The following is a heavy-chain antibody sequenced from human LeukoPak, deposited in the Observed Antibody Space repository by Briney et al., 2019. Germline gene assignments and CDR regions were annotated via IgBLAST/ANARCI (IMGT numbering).Heavy chain of an antibody. J-gene: IGHJ5*02. Sequence: GGSLRLSCAASGFTVTYTYMSWVRQTPGKGLQCVSVMYAGDGGAYYADSVKGRFTISRDHSQNMVHLQMSSLRIEDTAVYFCASGKGVYDFGWLDPWGQRTQVSVSS. CDR3: ASGKGVYDFGWLDP. CDR2: MYAGDGGA. CDR1: GFTVTYTY. V-gene: IGHV3-66*02. D-gene: IGHD3-3*01.